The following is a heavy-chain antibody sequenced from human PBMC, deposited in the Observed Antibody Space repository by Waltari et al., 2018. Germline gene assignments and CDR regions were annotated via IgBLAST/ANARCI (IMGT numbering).Heavy chain of an antibody. D-gene: IGHD5-18*01. J-gene: IGHJ4*02. V-gene: IGHV3-20*04. CDR1: GFTFDNHG. CDR2: LTWNGDRT. CDR3: ARDVSYGGFDY. Sequence: EVQLVESGGGLVQPGGSLRLSCAASGFTFDNHGMNWVRQAPGKGLEWVSGLTWNGDRTYYADSVKGRFTISRDNAKNSLYLQMNSLRAEDTALYYCARDVSYGGFDYWGQGTLVTVSS.